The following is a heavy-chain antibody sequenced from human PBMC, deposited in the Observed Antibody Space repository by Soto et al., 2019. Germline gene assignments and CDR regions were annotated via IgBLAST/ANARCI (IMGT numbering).Heavy chain of an antibody. D-gene: IGHD4-17*01. CDR3: AREGVTTVTPGWGYYYYGMDV. J-gene: IGHJ6*02. V-gene: IGHV1-8*01. Sequence: QVQLVQSGAEVKKPGASVKVSCKASGYTFTSYDINWVRQATGQGLEWMGWMNPNSGNTGYAQKFQGRVTMTRNTSISTAYMELSSLRSEDTAVYYCAREGVTTVTPGWGYYYYGMDVWGQGTTVTVSS. CDR2: MNPNSGNT. CDR1: GYTFTSYD.